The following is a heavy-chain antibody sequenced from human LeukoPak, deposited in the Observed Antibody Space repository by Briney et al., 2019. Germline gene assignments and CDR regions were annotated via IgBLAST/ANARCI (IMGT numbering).Heavy chain of an antibody. CDR1: GFTFSSYA. CDR2: ISGSGGST. Sequence: PGGSLRLSCAASGFTFSSYAMSWVRQAPGKGLEWDSAISGSGGSTYYADSVKGRFTISRDNSKNTLYLQMNSLRAEDTAVYYCAKDLYYYGSGSYLDPFDYWGQGTLVTVSS. CDR3: AKDLYYYGSGSYLDPFDY. V-gene: IGHV3-23*01. D-gene: IGHD3-10*01. J-gene: IGHJ4*02.